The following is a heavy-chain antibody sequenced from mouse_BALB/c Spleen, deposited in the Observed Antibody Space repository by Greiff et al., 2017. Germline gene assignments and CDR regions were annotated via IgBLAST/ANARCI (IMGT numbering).Heavy chain of an antibody. CDR3: SRGFGGITTATFAY. Sequence: QVQLKQSGPGLVAPSQSLSITCTVSGFSLTSYGVHWVRQPPGKGLEWLGVIWAGGSTNYNSALMSRLSISKDNSKSQVVLKMNSLQTDDTAMYYCSRGFGGITTATFAYWGQGTLVTVSA. D-gene: IGHD1-2*01. CDR2: IWAGGST. CDR1: GFSLTSYG. V-gene: IGHV2-9*02. J-gene: IGHJ3*01.